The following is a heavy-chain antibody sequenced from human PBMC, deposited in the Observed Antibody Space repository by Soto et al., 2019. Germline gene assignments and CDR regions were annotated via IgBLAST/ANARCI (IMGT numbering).Heavy chain of an antibody. D-gene: IGHD2-8*01. CDR2: INPKSGGT. V-gene: IGHV1-2*04. Sequence: VKVSCKASGYSFTDYHIHWVRQAPGQWLEWLGRINPKSGGTSTAQKFQGWVTMTRDRSISTVYMELTRLRSDDTAVYFCARGHSTDCSNGVCSFFYNHEMDVWGQGTTVTVSS. CDR3: ARGHSTDCSNGVCSFFYNHEMDV. J-gene: IGHJ6*02. CDR1: GYSFTDYH.